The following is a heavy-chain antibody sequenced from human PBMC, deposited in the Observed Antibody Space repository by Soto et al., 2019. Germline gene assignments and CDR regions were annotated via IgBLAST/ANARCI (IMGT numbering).Heavy chain of an antibody. CDR2: MNPNSGNT. Sequence: QVQLVQSGAEVKKPGASVKVSCKASGYTFTSYDINWVRQATGQGLEWMGWMNPNSGNTGYAQKFQGRVTMTGNTAISTAYMGLSSLRSEDTAVYSCASLDQQQLGDYWGQGTLVTVSS. D-gene: IGHD6-13*01. V-gene: IGHV1-8*01. CDR1: GYTFTSYD. J-gene: IGHJ4*02. CDR3: ASLDQQQLGDY.